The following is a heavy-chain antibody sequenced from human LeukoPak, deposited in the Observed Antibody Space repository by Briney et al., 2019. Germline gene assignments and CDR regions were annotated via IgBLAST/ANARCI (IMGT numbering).Heavy chain of an antibody. V-gene: IGHV3-48*01. D-gene: IGHD3-16*01. Sequence: GGSLRLSCAASGFTFSSYSMNWVRQAPGKGLEWVSYISSSSSTIYYADSVKGRFTISRDNAKNSLYLQMNSLRAEDTAVYYCARDGGERGATQWGSFDYWGQGTLVTVSS. CDR3: ARDGGERGATQWGSFDY. J-gene: IGHJ4*02. CDR1: GFTFSSYS. CDR2: ISSSSSTI.